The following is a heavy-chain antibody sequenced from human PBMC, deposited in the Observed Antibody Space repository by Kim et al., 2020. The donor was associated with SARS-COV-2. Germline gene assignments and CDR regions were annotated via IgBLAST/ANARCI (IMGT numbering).Heavy chain of an antibody. CDR1: GFTFSSYG. D-gene: IGHD6-13*01. V-gene: IGHV3-33*05. CDR3: ARDSGNSCHDY. CDR2: ISYDGSNK. J-gene: IGHJ4*02. Sequence: GGSLRLSCAASGFTFSSYGMHWVRQAPGKGLEWVAVISYDGSNKFYADSVKGRFTISRDNSKNTLYLQMNSLRAEDTAVYYCARDSGNSCHDYWGQGTLVTVSS.